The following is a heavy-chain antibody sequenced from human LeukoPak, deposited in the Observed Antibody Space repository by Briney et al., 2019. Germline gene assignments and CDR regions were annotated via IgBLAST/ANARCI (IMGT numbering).Heavy chain of an antibody. V-gene: IGHV3-9*01. CDR3: AREGPLEEFDY. CDR1: GFTFDDYA. CDR2: INWNSGSI. Sequence: PGGSLRLSCAASGFTFDDYAMHWVRQGPGKGLEWVSGINWNSGSIGYADSVKGRFTISRDNAKNSLYLQMNSLRAEDTAVYYCAREGPLEEFDYWGQGTLVTVSS. J-gene: IGHJ4*02.